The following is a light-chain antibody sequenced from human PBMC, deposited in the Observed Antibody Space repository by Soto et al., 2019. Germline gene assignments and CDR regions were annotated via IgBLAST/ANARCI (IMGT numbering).Light chain of an antibody. CDR2: EVS. V-gene: IGLV2-8*01. Sequence: QSALTQPPSASGSPGQSVTISCTGTSSDVGGYNYVSWYQQHPGKAPKLMIYEVSKRPSGAPDRFSGSKSGNTASLTVSGLQAEDEADYYCSSYAGSNNPLYVFGTGTKVTVL. CDR3: SSYAGSNNPLYV. CDR1: SSDVGGYNY. J-gene: IGLJ1*01.